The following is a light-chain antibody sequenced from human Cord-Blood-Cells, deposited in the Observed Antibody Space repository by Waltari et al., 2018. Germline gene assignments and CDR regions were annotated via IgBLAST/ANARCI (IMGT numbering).Light chain of an antibody. V-gene: IGLV2-14*03. CDR1: SSDVGGSNS. Sequence: QSALTQPASVSGSPSQSITISCTGTSSDVGGSNSVSWYQQPPGKAPKLMIYDVSNRPSGVSNRFSGSKSGNTASLTISGLQAEDEADYYCSSYTSSSTLVFGGGTKLTVL. CDR2: DVS. CDR3: SSYTSSSTLV. J-gene: IGLJ3*02.